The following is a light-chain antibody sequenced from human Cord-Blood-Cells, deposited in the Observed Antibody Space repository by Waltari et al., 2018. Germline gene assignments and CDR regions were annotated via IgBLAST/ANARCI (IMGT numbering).Light chain of an antibody. J-gene: IGLJ2*01. V-gene: IGLV2-14*01. CDR3: SSYTSSSTLVV. CDR1: SSDVGGHNY. Sequence: QSALTQPASVSGSPGQSITISCPGTSSDVGGHNYVSWYQQHPGKAPKLMFYDVSNRPSGVSNRCSGSKSGNTASLTISGLQAEDEADYYCSSYTSSSTLVVFGGGTKLTVL. CDR2: DVS.